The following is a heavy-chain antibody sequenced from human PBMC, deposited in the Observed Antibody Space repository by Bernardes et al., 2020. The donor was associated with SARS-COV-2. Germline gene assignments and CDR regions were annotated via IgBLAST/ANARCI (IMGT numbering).Heavy chain of an antibody. J-gene: IGHJ4*02. CDR3: ARSYCTSTTCYFFAAFDY. Sequence: GGSLRLSCAASGFTFSSYCMSWVRQAPWKGLEWVANINQDGSEKYYVDSVKGRFTISRDNAKNSLYLQMNSLRAEDTAVYYCARSYCTSTTCYFFAAFDYWGQGTLVTVSS. CDR1: GFTFSSYC. V-gene: IGHV3-7*05. CDR2: INQDGSEK. D-gene: IGHD2-2*01.